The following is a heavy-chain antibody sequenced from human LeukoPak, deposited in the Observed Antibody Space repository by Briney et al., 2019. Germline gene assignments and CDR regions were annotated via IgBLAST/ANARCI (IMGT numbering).Heavy chain of an antibody. V-gene: IGHV1-2*06. CDR3: ARDYCSSTSCLFDY. Sequence: ASVNVSCKASGYTFTSYDINWVRQAPGQGLEWMGRINPNSGDTNYAQKFQGRVTMTRDTSISTAYMELSRLRSDDTAVYYCARDYCSSTSCLFDYWGQGTLVTVSS. J-gene: IGHJ4*02. D-gene: IGHD2-2*01. CDR1: GYTFTSYD. CDR2: INPNSGDT.